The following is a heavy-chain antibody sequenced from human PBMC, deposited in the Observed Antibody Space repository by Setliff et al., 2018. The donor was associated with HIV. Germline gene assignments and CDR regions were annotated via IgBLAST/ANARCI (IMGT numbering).Heavy chain of an antibody. Sequence: SETLSLTCAVSGFSISSRYYWGWIRQSPGKGLEWIGNIYHTGSSYYNPSLKSRVTISVDTSKNQFSLKLSSVTAADTAFYYCARVSSTYWYSIFRNYYYHMDVWGKGTTVTVSS. V-gene: IGHV4-38-2*01. CDR3: ARVSSTYWYSIFRNYYYHMDV. CDR1: GFSISSRYY. CDR2: IYHTGSS. D-gene: IGHD2-8*02. J-gene: IGHJ6*03.